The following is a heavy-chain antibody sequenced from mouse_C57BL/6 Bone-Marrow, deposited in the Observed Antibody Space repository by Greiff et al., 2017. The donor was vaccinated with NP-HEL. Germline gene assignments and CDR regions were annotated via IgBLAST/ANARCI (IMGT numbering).Heavy chain of an antibody. J-gene: IGHJ2*01. CDR3: ARSVYYYGSSPDY. D-gene: IGHD1-1*01. Sequence: VQGVESGPELVKPGASVKISCKASGYAFSSSWMNWVKQRPGKGLEWIGRIYPGDGDTNYNGKFKGKATLTADKSSSTAYMQLSSLTSEDSAVYFCARSVYYYGSSPDYWGQGTTLTVSS. V-gene: IGHV1-82*01. CDR1: GYAFSSSW. CDR2: IYPGDGDT.